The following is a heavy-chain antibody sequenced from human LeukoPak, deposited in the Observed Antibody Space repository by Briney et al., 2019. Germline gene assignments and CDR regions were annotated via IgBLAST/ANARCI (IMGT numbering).Heavy chain of an antibody. D-gene: IGHD4-17*01. CDR1: GDSVSSNSAA. Sequence: SQTLSLTCAISGDSVSSNSAAWNWIRQSPSRGLEWLGWTYYRSKWYNDYAMSVKSRITITPDTSKNQCSLQLNSVTPDDTAVYYCARHEGSDYGDYALWFFDLWGRGTLVTVSS. J-gene: IGHJ2*01. V-gene: IGHV6-1*01. CDR3: ARHEGSDYGDYALWFFDL. CDR2: TYYRSKWYN.